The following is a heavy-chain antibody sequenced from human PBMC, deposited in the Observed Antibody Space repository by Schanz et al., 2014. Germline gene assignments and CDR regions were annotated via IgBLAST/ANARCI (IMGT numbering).Heavy chain of an antibody. D-gene: IGHD3-10*01. J-gene: IGHJ6*02. CDR2: ISYDGSNK. Sequence: QVQLVESGGGVVQPGRSLRLSCAAYGFTLSSYAMHWVRQAPGKGLEWVAVISYDGSNKYYADSVKGRFTISRDNSKNTLYLQMNTLRAEDTAVYYCARDFDDRLGYGSGYCLGDCMDVWGQGTTVTVSS. V-gene: IGHV3-30-3*01. CDR1: GFTLSSYA. CDR3: ARDFDDRLGYGSGYCLGDCMDV.